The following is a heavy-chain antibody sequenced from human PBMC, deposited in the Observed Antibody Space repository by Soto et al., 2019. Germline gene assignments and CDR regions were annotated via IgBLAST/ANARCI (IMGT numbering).Heavy chain of an antibody. CDR3: GRGPSPRAPAGGTPYYYAMDV. V-gene: IGHV1-8*02. CDR2: MNPINGAT. Sequence: XSVKGSCEASGYYFTAYDINWGRQASVQGLEWMGWMNPINGATGTARRFQGRVSLGRNTATGTAYLELTSLRSEDTAVYYCGRGPSPRAPAGGTPYYYAMDVWGQGTTVTVSS. D-gene: IGHD6-13*01. CDR1: GYYFTAYD. J-gene: IGHJ6*02.